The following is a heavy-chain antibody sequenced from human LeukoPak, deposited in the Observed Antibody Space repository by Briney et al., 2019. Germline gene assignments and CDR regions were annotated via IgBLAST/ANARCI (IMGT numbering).Heavy chain of an antibody. Sequence: GGSLRLSCAASGFTFSSYAMSWVRQAPGKGLEWVSAISGSGGSTYYADSVKGRFSISRDNSKNTLYLQMNSQRAEDTAVYYCAKDRPDGYCSGGSCRADDYWGQGDLVTVSS. CDR1: GFTFSSYA. CDR2: ISGSGGST. CDR3: AKDRPDGYCSGGSCRADDY. V-gene: IGHV3-23*01. J-gene: IGHJ4*02. D-gene: IGHD2-15*01.